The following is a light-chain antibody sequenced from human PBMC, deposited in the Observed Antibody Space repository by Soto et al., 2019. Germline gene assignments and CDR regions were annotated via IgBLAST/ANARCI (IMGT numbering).Light chain of an antibody. Sequence: DIQMTQSPSTLSASVGARVTITCRACQSLSTWLAWYQLKPGKAPKLLIYKASSLESGVPSKCSGSGPGTEFTLTICSLQPDDFATYYCQHYNDYPRTFGGGTKVAIK. CDR1: QSLSTW. CDR2: KAS. V-gene: IGKV1-5*03. CDR3: QHYNDYPRT. J-gene: IGKJ4*02.